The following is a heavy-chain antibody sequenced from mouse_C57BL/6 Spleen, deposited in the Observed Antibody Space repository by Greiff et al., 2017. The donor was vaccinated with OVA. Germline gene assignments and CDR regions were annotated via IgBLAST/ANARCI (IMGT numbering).Heavy chain of an antibody. J-gene: IGHJ2*01. CDR3: ASHPSFDY. CDR1: GYTFTSYW. CDR2: IDPSDSYT. Sequence: VKLQQPGAELVMPGASVKLSCKASGYTFTSYWMHWVKQRPGQGLEWIGEIDPSDSYTNYNQKFKGKSTLTVDKSSSTAYMQLSSLTSEDSAVYYCASHPSFDYWGQGTTLTVSS. V-gene: IGHV1-69*01.